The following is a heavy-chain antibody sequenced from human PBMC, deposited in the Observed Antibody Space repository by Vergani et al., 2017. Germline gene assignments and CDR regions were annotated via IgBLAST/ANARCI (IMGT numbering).Heavy chain of an antibody. CDR3: ARAGVGATRGYYFDY. CDR2: ISSSSSTI. CDR1: GFTFSSYS. Sequence: EVQLVESGGGLVQPGGSLRLSCAASGFTFSSYSMNWVRQAPGKGLEWVSYISSSSSTINYADSVKGRFSISSDNAKNPRYLQMNSLRDEDPAVYYCARAGVGATRGYYFDYWGQGTLVTVSS. V-gene: IGHV3-48*02. D-gene: IGHD1-26*01. J-gene: IGHJ4*02.